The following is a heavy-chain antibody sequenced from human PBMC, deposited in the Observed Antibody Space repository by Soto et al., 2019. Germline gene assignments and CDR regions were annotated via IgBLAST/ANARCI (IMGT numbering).Heavy chain of an antibody. V-gene: IGHV5-51*01. CDR3: ARLGPDSSPTED. J-gene: IGHJ4*02. CDR2: IYPGDSDT. Sequence: PGESLKISCKGSGYTFTTYWIGWVRQMPGRGLEWMGIIYPGDSDTTYSPSFQGQVTISVDNSNSTAYLQWSSLKASDTAMYYCARLGPDSSPTEDWGQGTLVTVSS. D-gene: IGHD3-22*01. CDR1: GYTFTTYW.